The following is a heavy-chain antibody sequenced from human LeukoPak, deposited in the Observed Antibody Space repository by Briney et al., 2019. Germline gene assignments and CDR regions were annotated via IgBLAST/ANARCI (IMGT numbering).Heavy chain of an antibody. D-gene: IGHD3-3*01. CDR1: GGSISSYY. CDR3: ARTRITIFGVVIIDYFDY. J-gene: IGHJ4*02. Sequence: SETLSLTCTVSGGSISSYYWSWIRQPPGKGLEWIGYIYYSGSTNYNPSLKSRVTISVDTSKNQFSLKLSSVTAADTAVYCCARTRITIFGVVIIDYFDYWGQGTLVTVSS. V-gene: IGHV4-59*01. CDR2: IYYSGST.